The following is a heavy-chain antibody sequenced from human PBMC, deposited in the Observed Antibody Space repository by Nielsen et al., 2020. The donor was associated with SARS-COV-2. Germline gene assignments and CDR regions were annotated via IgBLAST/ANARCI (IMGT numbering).Heavy chain of an antibody. Sequence: GGSLRLSCAASGFTFTNYGMTWVRQDPGKGLEWVSTISASGGSTFYTDSVKGRFTISRDSFKNTLYLQMSSLRAEDTAVYYCAASKSGYYFDLWGQGTLVTVSS. CDR3: AASKSGYYFDL. CDR2: ISASGGST. D-gene: IGHD6-13*01. CDR1: GFTFTNYG. J-gene: IGHJ4*02. V-gene: IGHV3-23*01.